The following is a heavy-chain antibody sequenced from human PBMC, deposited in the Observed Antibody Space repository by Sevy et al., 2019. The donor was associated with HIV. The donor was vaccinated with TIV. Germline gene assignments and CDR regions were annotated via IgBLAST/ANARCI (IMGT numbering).Heavy chain of an antibody. D-gene: IGHD3-3*01. CDR1: GGTFSSYA. Sequence: ASVKVSCKASGGTFSSYAISWVRQAPGQGLEWMGGIIPIFGTANYAQKFQGRVTITADESTSTAYMELSSLRSEDTAVYYCVSSPPFGVVISRYYYYYMDVWGKGTTVTVSS. J-gene: IGHJ6*03. CDR2: IIPIFGTA. CDR3: VSSPPFGVVISRYYYYYMDV. V-gene: IGHV1-69*13.